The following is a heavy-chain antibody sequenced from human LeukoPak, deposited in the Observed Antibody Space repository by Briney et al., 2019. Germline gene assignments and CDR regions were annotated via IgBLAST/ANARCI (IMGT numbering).Heavy chain of an antibody. D-gene: IGHD5-12*01. CDR1: GGSISSGGYY. CDR3: AREYSGYDPHPYDY. J-gene: IGHJ4*02. CDR2: IYYSGST. V-gene: IGHV4-31*03. Sequence: SETLSLTCTVSGGSISSGGYYWSWIRQHPGKGLEWIGYIYYSGSTYYNPSLKSRVTISVDTSKNRFSLKLSSVTAADTAVYYCAREYSGYDPHPYDYWGQGTLVTVSS.